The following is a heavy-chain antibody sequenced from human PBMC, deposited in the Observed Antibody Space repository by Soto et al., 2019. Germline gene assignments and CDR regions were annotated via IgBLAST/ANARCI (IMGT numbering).Heavy chain of an antibody. D-gene: IGHD6-19*01. CDR1: GFTFSSYA. J-gene: IGHJ6*02. Sequence: PGGSLRRSGSTSGFTFSSYAMSWVRQAPGKGLEWVSAISGSGGSTYYADSVKGRFTISRDNSKNTLYLQMNSLRAEDTAVYYCAKSLWLVPLQYYYGMDVWGQGTTVTVSS. CDR2: ISGSGGST. V-gene: IGHV3-23*01. CDR3: AKSLWLVPLQYYYGMDV.